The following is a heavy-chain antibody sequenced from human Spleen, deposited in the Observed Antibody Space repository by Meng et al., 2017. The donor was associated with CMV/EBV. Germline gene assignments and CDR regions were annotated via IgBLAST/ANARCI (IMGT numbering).Heavy chain of an antibody. CDR3: ARETPDYDFWSGYYAGGAGFDP. CDR2: INRSGST. D-gene: IGHD3-3*01. V-gene: IGHV4-34*01. Sequence: SWSRQPPGRRLGWIEEINRSGSTNYSPSLKGRVTISVDTSKTQFSLKLSSVTAADTAVYYCARETPDYDFWSGYYAGGAGFDPWGQGTLVTVSS. J-gene: IGHJ5*02.